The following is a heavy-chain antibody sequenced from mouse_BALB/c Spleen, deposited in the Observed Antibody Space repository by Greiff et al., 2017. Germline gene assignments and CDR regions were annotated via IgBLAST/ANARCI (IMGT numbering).Heavy chain of an antibody. CDR2: IYPGSGST. V-gene: IGHV1S22*01. CDR3: TIITTVVGY. J-gene: IGHJ2*01. CDR1: GYTFTSYW. D-gene: IGHD1-1*01. Sequence: LQQPGSELVRPGASVKLSCKASGYTFTSYWMHWVKQRPGQGLEWIGNIYPGSGSTNYDEKFKSKATLTVDTSSSTAYMQLSSLTSEDSAVYYCTIITTVVGYWGQGTTRTVSS.